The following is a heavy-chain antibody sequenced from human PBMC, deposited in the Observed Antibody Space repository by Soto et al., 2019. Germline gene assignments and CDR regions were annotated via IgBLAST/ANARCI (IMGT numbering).Heavy chain of an antibody. Sequence: PXESLTISCQGSGYSFSSHWIALVRQMPGKGLECMGIIYPGDSDTRYTTSFQGQVTFSADRSISTVYLQWSSLKASDTGMYYCARDLTDDAFDVWGQGTLVTVSS. CDR1: GYSFSSHW. CDR3: ARDLTDDAFDV. D-gene: IGHD2-8*02. V-gene: IGHV5-51*01. J-gene: IGHJ3*01. CDR2: IYPGDSDT.